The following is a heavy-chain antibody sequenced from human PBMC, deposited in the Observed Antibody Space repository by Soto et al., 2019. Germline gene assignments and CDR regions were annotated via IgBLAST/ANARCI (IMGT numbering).Heavy chain of an antibody. V-gene: IGHV1-24*01. CDR2: FDPEDGET. CDR3: ATDDILTGYYPLGY. CDR1: GYTLTELS. D-gene: IGHD3-9*01. J-gene: IGHJ4*02. Sequence: ASVKVSCKVSGYTLTELSMHWVRQAPGKGLEWMGGFDPEDGETIYAQKFQGRVTMTEDTSTDTAYMELSSLRSEDTAVYYCATDDILTGYYPLGYWGQGTLVTVSS.